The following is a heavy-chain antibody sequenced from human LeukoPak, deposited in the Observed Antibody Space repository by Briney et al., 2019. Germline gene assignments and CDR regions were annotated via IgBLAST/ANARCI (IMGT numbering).Heavy chain of an antibody. CDR3: ARDGYCSSTSYYTEGWFDP. D-gene: IGHD2-2*02. V-gene: IGHV1-18*01. CDR2: ISAYNGNT. J-gene: IGHJ5*02. CDR1: GYTFTSYG. Sequence: ASVKVSCKASGYTFTSYGISWVRQAPGQGLEWMGWISAYNGNTNYAQKLQGRVTMTTDTSTSTAYMELRSLRSDDTAVYYCARDGYCSSTSYYTEGWFDPWGQGTLVTVSS.